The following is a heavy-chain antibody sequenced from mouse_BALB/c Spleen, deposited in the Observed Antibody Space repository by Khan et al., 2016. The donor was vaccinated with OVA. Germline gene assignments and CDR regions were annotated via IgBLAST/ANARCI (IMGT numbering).Heavy chain of an antibody. V-gene: IGHV2-9*02. CDR3: ARNRESDYFDY. Sequence: QVRLQQSGPGLVAPSQSLSITCTVSGFSLTSYGIHWVRQPPGKGLEWLGIIWAGGSTNYYSALMSRLSISTDNSRSQVFLIMNSLQTDDTAMYFCARNRESDYFDYWGQGTTLTVSS. CDR1: GFSLTSYG. CDR2: IWAGGST. J-gene: IGHJ2*01.